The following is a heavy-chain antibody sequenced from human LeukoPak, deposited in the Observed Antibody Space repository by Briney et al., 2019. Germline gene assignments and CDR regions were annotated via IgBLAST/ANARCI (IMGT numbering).Heavy chain of an antibody. D-gene: IGHD3-3*01. Sequence: SETLALTCTVSGSSVSISSYYWGWIRQSPGKGLEWIGIIYFSGNTYYNPSLKSRVTMSIDTSKNQFSLKVTSVTAADTAVYYCAREGGSSTIFGVAWFDPWGQGTLVTVSS. CDR2: IYFSGNT. CDR1: GSSVSISSYY. J-gene: IGHJ5*02. V-gene: IGHV4-39*07. CDR3: AREGGSSTIFGVAWFDP.